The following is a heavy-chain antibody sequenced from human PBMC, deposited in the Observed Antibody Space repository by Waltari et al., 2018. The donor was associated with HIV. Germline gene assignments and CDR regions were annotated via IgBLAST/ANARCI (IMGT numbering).Heavy chain of an antibody. CDR3: ATGVRYYGP. V-gene: IGHV3-53*01. CDR2: IYPDDTT. CDR1: NFSISGRH. D-gene: IGHD3-22*01. Sequence: EVLLAESGGGLIQPGGSPGLSCTASNFSISGRHVTWIRQAPGGSLEWVAVIYPDDTTHYADAVSGRFTISRAKSRTKVFLLMNSLFVDDTATYFCATGVRYYGPWGQGTRVTVSS. J-gene: IGHJ5*02.